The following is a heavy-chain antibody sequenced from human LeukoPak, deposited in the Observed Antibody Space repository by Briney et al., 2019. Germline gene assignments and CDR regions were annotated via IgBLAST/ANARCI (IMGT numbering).Heavy chain of an antibody. J-gene: IGHJ5*02. D-gene: IGHD5-12*01. CDR2: INHSGGT. Sequence: PSETLSLTCVVYGESFSEYYWSWIRQPPGKGLEWIRQINHSGGTNYHPSLKTRVTISLDTSKNQVSLKLRSATAADTAVYYCAFEGPVSGYAFDPWGQGALVAVSS. V-gene: IGHV4-34*01. CDR3: AFEGPVSGYAFDP. CDR1: GESFSEYY.